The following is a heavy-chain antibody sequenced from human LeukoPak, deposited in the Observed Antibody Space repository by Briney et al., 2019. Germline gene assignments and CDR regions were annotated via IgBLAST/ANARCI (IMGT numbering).Heavy chain of an antibody. V-gene: IGHV3-21*01. CDR1: GFTFSSYS. CDR3: ATRDGENYYGSGSYPSELDY. J-gene: IGHJ4*02. Sequence: GGSLRLSCAASGFTFSSYSMNWVRQAPGKGLEWVSSISSSSSYIYYADSVKGRFTISRDNAKNSLYLQMNSLRAEDTAVYYCATRDGENYYGSGSYPSELDYWGLGTLVTVSS. D-gene: IGHD3-10*01. CDR2: ISSSSSYI.